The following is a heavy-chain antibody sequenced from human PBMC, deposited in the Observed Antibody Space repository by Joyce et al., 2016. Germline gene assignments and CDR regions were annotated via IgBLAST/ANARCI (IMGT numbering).Heavy chain of an antibody. CDR2: LSSSSSYI. CDR3: ARSSYTNGIFDY. D-gene: IGHD2-8*01. CDR1: GFTFSSYS. J-gene: IGHJ4*02. Sequence: EVQLVESGGGLVKPGGSLRLSCAASGFTFSSYSMSWVCQAPVKGLEWASSLSSSSSYIKYTDSVKGRFTISRDNAKNSLYLQMNSLRVEDTAVYYCARSSYTNGIFDYWGQGTLVTVSS. V-gene: IGHV3-21*01.